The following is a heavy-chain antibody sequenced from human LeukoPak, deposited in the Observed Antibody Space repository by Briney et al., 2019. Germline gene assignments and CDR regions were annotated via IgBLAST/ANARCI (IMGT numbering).Heavy chain of an antibody. Sequence: GGSLRLSCAASGFTFNSYWVHWVRQSPGEGRVWVSRINSDGSSTSYADSVKGRFTISRDSAKNTLYLQMNSLRAEDTAVYYCATELLTPLDYWGQGTLVTVSS. D-gene: IGHD3-9*01. J-gene: IGHJ4*02. CDR3: ATELLTPLDY. V-gene: IGHV3-74*01. CDR2: INSDGSST. CDR1: GFTFNSYW.